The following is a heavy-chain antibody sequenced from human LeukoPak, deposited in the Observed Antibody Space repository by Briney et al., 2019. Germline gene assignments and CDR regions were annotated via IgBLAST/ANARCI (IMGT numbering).Heavy chain of an antibody. CDR2: IYHSGST. CDR3: GLRLEWSWGYYYYMDV. V-gene: IGHV4-30-2*01. J-gene: IGHJ6*03. D-gene: IGHD3-3*01. CDR1: GGSISSGGYY. Sequence: SETLSLTCTVSGGSISSGGYYWSWIRQPPGKGLEWIGYIYHSGSTYYNPSLKSRVTISVDRSKNQFSLKLSSVTAADTAVYYCGLRLEWSWGYYYYMDVWGKGTTVTVSS.